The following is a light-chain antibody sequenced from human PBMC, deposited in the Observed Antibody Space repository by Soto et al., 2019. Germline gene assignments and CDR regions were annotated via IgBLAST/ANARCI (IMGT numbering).Light chain of an antibody. J-gene: IGKJ1*01. CDR1: QSITTF. CDR2: GAS. V-gene: IGKV1-39*01. CDR3: QQSHSSPQT. Sequence: DIQMTQSPSSLSASIGDRVTITCRASQSITTFLNWYQQRPGKAPKLLIYGASSLQSGVPSRFSGSGSATDFTLTISSLQPEDSASYYCQQSHSSPQTFGQGTKVEIK.